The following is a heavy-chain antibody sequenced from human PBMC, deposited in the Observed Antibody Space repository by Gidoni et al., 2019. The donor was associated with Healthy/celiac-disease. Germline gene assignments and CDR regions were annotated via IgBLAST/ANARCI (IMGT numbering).Heavy chain of an antibody. J-gene: IGHJ4*02. Sequence: EVQLVESGGGMVKPGGSLRLSCAASGFTFSSYSMNWVRQAPGKGLEWVSSISSSSSYISYADSVTGRFTISRDNAKNSLYLQMNSLRAEDTAVYYCARDPAGDDYWGQGTLVTVSS. CDR3: ARDPAGDDY. CDR2: ISSSSSYI. CDR1: GFTFSSYS. D-gene: IGHD7-27*01. V-gene: IGHV3-21*01.